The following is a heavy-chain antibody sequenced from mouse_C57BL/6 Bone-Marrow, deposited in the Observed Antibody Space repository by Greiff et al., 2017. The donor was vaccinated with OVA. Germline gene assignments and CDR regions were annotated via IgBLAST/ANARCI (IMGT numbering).Heavy chain of an antibody. Sequence: QVQLQQSGAELARPGASVKLSCKASGYTFTSYGISWVKQRPGQGLEWIGEIYPRSGNTYYNEKFKGKATLTADKSSSTAYMELRSLASVDSAVYYCARFGIIYYGLYYFDYWGQGTTLTVSS. CDR2: IYPRSGNT. CDR3: ARFGIIYYGLYYFDY. V-gene: IGHV1-81*01. J-gene: IGHJ2*01. D-gene: IGHD2-1*01. CDR1: GYTFTSYG.